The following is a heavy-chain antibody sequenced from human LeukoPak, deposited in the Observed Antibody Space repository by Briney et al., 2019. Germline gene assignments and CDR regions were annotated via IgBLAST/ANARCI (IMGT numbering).Heavy chain of an antibody. CDR2: ISGSGGST. Sequence: PGGSLRLSCAASGFTFSSYAMSWVRQAPGKGLEWVSAISGSGGSTYYADSVKGRFTISRGNSKNTLYLQMNSLRAEDTAVYYCAKDLACSSTSCYFDYWGQGTLVTVSS. J-gene: IGHJ4*02. CDR1: GFTFSSYA. CDR3: AKDLACSSTSCYFDY. V-gene: IGHV3-23*01. D-gene: IGHD2-2*01.